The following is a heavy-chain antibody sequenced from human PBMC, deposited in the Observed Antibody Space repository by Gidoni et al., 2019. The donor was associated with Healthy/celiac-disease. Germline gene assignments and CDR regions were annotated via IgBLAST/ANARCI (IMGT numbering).Heavy chain of an antibody. CDR1: GGSISSSSYY. CDR3: ARPITMVRGDDV. J-gene: IGHJ6*02. Sequence: QLQLQESGPGLVKPSATLSLTCTVSGGSISSSSYYWGWIRQPPGKGLEWIGSIYYSGSTYYNPSLKSRVTISVDTSKNQFSLKLSSVTAADTAVYYCARPITMVRGDDVWGQGTTVTVSS. CDR2: IYYSGST. V-gene: IGHV4-39*07. D-gene: IGHD3-10*01.